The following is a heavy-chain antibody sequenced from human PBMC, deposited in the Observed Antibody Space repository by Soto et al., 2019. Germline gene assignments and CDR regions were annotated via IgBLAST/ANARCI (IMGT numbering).Heavy chain of an antibody. CDR2: ISAYNGNT. Sequence: ASVKVSCKASGYTFTSYGISWVRQAPGQGLEWMGWISAYNGNTNYAQKLQGRVTMTTDTSTSTAYMELRSLRSDDTAVYYCARDLGVEYDFWSGYSAASFDYWGQGTLVTVSS. CDR3: ARDLGVEYDFWSGYSAASFDY. J-gene: IGHJ4*02. V-gene: IGHV1-18*04. CDR1: GYTFTSYG. D-gene: IGHD3-3*01.